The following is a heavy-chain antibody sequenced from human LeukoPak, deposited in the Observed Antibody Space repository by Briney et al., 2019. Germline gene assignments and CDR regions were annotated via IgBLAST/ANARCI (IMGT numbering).Heavy chain of an antibody. D-gene: IGHD3-22*01. J-gene: IGHJ4*02. CDR3: ARASYSYDINGWVPFDY. Sequence: SETLSLTCTVSGGSISSYYYSWIRQPPGKGLEWIGYIYYSGSTNYNPSLKSRVTISGDTSKNQFSLRLSSVTAADTAVYYCARASYSYDINGWVPFDYWGQGTLVTVSS. V-gene: IGHV4-59*08. CDR1: GGSISSYY. CDR2: IYYSGST.